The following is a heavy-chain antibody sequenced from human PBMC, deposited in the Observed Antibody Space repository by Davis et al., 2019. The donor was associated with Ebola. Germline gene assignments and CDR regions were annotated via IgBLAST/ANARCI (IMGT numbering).Heavy chain of an antibody. V-gene: IGHV3-23*01. CDR2: ISGSGGST. Sequence: GVLKISCAASGFTFSNAWMSWVRQAPGKGLEWVSAISGSGGSTYYADSVKGRFTISRDNSKNTLYLQMNSLRAEDTAAYYCAKDGNVYGGNSLYFQHWGQGTLVTVSS. J-gene: IGHJ1*01. CDR1: GFTFSNAW. CDR3: AKDGNVYGGNSLYFQH. D-gene: IGHD4-23*01.